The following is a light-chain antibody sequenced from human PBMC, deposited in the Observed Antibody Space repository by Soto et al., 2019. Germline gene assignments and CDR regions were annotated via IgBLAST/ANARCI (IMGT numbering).Light chain of an antibody. CDR3: LQDYNYPRT. CDR1: QSLSTW. Sequence: IKMTQSPSTLSASVGDRVIITCRASQSLSTWLAWYQQKPGKAPKLLIYAASNLQSGVPSRFSGSGSGTDFTLTIISLQPEDFATYFCLQDYNYPRTFGQGTKVDNK. CDR2: AAS. V-gene: IGKV1-6*01. J-gene: IGKJ1*01.